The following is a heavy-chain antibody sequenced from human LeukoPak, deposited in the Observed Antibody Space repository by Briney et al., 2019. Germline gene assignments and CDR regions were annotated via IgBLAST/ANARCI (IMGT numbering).Heavy chain of an antibody. CDR2: ISGDGGST. J-gene: IGHJ4*02. V-gene: IGHV3-43*02. CDR1: GFTFDDYA. CDR3: GKEPTDSAAAPGLGIDY. D-gene: IGHD6-13*01. Sequence: AGSLRLSCAASGFTFDDYALRWVRQAPGKGLEWVSLISGDGGSTYYADSVNGGFTTSRDNSKNSLYLQMNSLRTEDTALYCCGKEPTDSAAAPGLGIDYWGQGTMVTVSS.